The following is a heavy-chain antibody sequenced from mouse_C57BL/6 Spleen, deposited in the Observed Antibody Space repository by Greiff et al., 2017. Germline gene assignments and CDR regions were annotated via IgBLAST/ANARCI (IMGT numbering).Heavy chain of an antibody. V-gene: IGHV1-26*01. J-gene: IGHJ3*01. D-gene: IGHD1-1*01. CDR2: INPNNGGT. Sequence: EVQLQQSGPELVKPGASVKISCKASGYTFTDYYMNWVKQSHGKSLEWIGDINPNNGGTSYNQKFKGKATLTVDKSSSTAYMGLRSLTSEDSAVYYCAYGGGYPAGFAYWGQGTLVTVSA. CDR1: GYTFTDYY. CDR3: AYGGGYPAGFAY.